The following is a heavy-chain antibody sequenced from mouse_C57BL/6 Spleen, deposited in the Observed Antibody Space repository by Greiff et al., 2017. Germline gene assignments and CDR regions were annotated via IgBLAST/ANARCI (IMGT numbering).Heavy chain of an antibody. D-gene: IGHD2-5*01. V-gene: IGHV5-4*03. CDR3: ARNYYSNYERVGYFDV. Sequence: EVKLQESGGGLVKPGGSLKLSCAASGFTFSSYAMSWVRQTPEKRLEWVATISDGGSYTYYPDNVKGRFTISRDNAKNHLYLQMSHLKSEDTAMXYCARNYYSNYERVGYFDVWGTGTTVTVSS. J-gene: IGHJ1*03. CDR1: GFTFSSYA. CDR2: ISDGGSYT.